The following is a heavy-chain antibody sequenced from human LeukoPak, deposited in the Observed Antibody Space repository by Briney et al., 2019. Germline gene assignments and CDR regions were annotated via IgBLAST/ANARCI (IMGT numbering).Heavy chain of an antibody. CDR3: ARLMGNWFDS. CDR2: MNPKSRGT. J-gene: IGHJ5*01. V-gene: IGHV1-2*02. CDR1: GYTFIGYY. D-gene: IGHD2-8*01. Sequence: ASVKVSCKASGYTFIGYYLHWVRQAPGQGLEWMGWMNPKSRGTKYAQKFQDRVTMTRDTSTSTAYLELRSLRFDDTAVYYCARLMGNWFDSWGQGTLVTVSS.